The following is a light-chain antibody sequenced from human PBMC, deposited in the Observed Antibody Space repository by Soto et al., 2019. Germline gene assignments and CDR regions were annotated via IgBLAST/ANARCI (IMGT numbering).Light chain of an antibody. V-gene: IGLV2-14*01. CDR2: EVS. J-gene: IGLJ1*01. CDR1: SSDIGGYDF. CDR3: SSYTICSTTV. Sequence: SALTQPASVSGSPGQSLTISCTGTSSDIGGYDFVSWYRQQPGKAPKLLIYEVSHRPSGVSSRFSASKSGNTASLTISGLQAEDEGDYYCSSYTICSTTVFGTGTKLTVL.